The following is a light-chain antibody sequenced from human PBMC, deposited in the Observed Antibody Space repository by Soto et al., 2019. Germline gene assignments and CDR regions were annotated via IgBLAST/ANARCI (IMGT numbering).Light chain of an antibody. V-gene: IGKV3-20*01. CDR2: GAS. CDR3: QQYDSSIT. J-gene: IGKJ5*01. CDR1: ESVSSSY. Sequence: EIVLRQSPNTLSLSPGERATLSCWASESVSSSYLAWYQQRPGQAPRLLIYGASSRATGIPDRFSGSGSGTDFTLTISRLEPEDFAVYYCQQYDSSITVGQGTRLEIK.